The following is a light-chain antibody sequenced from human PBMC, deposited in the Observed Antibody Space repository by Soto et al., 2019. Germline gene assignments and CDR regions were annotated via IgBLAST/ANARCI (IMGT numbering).Light chain of an antibody. Sequence: DIQMTQSPSTLSASVGDRVTITCRASQSISSWLAWYQQKPGLAPKLLIYAASSLQSGVPSRFSGSGSGTEFTLTISSLQPDDFGTYYCQEYNSYTGTFGPGTKVDI. CDR1: QSISSW. CDR2: AAS. J-gene: IGKJ1*01. V-gene: IGKV1-5*01. CDR3: QEYNSYTGT.